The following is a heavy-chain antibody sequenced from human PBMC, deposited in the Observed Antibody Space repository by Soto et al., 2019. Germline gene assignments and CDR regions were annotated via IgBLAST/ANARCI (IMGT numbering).Heavy chain of an antibody. CDR3: AREFDSGDLGLDL. V-gene: IGHV1-2*02. CDR1: GYTFGAYY. Sequence: QVQLVQSGPEVKTPGASVRVSCKSSGYTFGAYYIHWVRQAPGQGLEWMGWVSPLSGGTNLAQRFQGRLTWTRDTSINTVFMGLRWLRSDDTALYFCAREFDSGDLGLDLWGQGTTVAVSS. D-gene: IGHD2-21*01. CDR2: VSPLSGGT. J-gene: IGHJ6*02.